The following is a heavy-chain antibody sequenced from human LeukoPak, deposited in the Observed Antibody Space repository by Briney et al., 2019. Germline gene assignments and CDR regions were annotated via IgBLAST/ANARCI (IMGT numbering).Heavy chain of an antibody. CDR2: IKSDGSST. CDR1: GFTFRTYW. J-gene: IGHJ4*02. CDR3: ARGAARCGGDCSLD. Sequence: PGGSLRLSCAASGFTFRTYWMHWVRQAPGQGLVWVSGIKSDGSSTNLADSVRGRFTISRDNAKNTLYLQMNSLRAEDTAVYYCARGAARCGGDCSLDWGQGTLVTVSS. D-gene: IGHD2-21*02. V-gene: IGHV3-74*01.